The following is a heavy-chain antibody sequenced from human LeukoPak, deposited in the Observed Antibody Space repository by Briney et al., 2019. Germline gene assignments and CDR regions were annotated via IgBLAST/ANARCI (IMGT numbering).Heavy chain of an antibody. CDR3: ARWKPGGSYQLDY. D-gene: IGHD1-26*01. Sequence: SETLSLTCTVSGGSISSYYWSWIRQPPGKGLEWIGYIYYSGSTYYNPSLKSRVTISVDTSKNQFSLKLSSVTAADTAVYYCARWKPGGSYQLDYWGQGTLVTVSS. J-gene: IGHJ4*02. V-gene: IGHV4-59*12. CDR1: GGSISSYY. CDR2: IYYSGST.